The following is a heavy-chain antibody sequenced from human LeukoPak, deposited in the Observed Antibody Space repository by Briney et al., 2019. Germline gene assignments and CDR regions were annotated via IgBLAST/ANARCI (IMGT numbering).Heavy chain of an antibody. CDR2: INHSGST. V-gene: IGHV4-34*01. CDR1: GGSFSGYY. D-gene: IGHD2-15*01. J-gene: IGHJ4*02. Sequence: SETLSLTCVVYGGSFSGYYWSWIRQPPGKGLEWIGEINHSGSTNYNPSLKSRVTMSVDTSKNQFSLKLSSVTAADTAVYYCAREYCSGGSCYFDYWGQGTLVTVSS. CDR3: AREYCSGGSCYFDY.